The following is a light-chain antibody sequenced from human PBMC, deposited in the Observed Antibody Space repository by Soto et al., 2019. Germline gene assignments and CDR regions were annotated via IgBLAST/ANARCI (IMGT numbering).Light chain of an antibody. CDR2: AAA. Sequence: DIQMTQSPSSLSASVEDRVTITCRASQSISSYLNWYQQKPGKAPKLRINAAASLQSGVPSRFSGSGSVTDFTLTISSLQPEDFATYYCQQSYSLPPTFGGGTKVEIK. CDR1: QSISSY. J-gene: IGKJ4*01. V-gene: IGKV1-39*01. CDR3: QQSYSLPPT.